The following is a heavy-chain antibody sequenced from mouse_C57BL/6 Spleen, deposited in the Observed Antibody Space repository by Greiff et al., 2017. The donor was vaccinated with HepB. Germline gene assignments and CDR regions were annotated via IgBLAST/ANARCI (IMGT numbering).Heavy chain of an antibody. CDR3: ARNDYGAWFAY. CDR1: GYTFTDYY. J-gene: IGHJ3*01. Sequence: EVQLQQSGPELVKPGASVKISCKASGYTFTDYYMNWVKQSHGKSLEWIGDINPNNGGTSYNQKFKGKATLTVDKSSSTAYMELRSLTSEDSAVYYCARNDYGAWFAYWGQGTLVTVSA. V-gene: IGHV1-26*01. CDR2: INPNNGGT. D-gene: IGHD2-4*01.